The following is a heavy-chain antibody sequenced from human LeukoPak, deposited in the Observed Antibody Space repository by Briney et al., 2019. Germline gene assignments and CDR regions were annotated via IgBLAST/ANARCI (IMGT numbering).Heavy chain of an antibody. CDR2: IKQDGSEK. Sequence: GGSLTLACAASGFTFSSYWMSWVRQAPGKGLEWVANIKQDGSEKYYVDSVKGRFTISRDNAKNSLYLQMNSLRAEDTAVYYCARAGAGYSSGWPFDYWGQGTLATVSS. D-gene: IGHD6-19*01. CDR1: GFTFSSYW. V-gene: IGHV3-7*01. J-gene: IGHJ4*02. CDR3: ARAGAGYSSGWPFDY.